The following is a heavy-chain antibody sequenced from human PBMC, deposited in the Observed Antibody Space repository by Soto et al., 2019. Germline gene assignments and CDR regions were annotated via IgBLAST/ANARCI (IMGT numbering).Heavy chain of an antibody. CDR2: ISYDGSNK. D-gene: IGHD1-26*01. J-gene: IGHJ4*02. Sequence: PGGSLRLSCAASGFTFSSYAMHWVRQAPGKGLEWVAVISYDGSNKYYADSVKGRYTISRDNSKNTLYLQMNSLRAEDTAVYYCARDYRSSIVGATGFDYWGQGTLVTVSS. CDR1: GFTFSSYA. V-gene: IGHV3-30-3*01. CDR3: ARDYRSSIVGATGFDY.